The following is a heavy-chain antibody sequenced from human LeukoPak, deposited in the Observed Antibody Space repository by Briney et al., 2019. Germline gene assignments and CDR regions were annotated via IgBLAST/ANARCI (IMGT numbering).Heavy chain of an antibody. CDR1: GGSINSHNW. CDR3: ARAWRGWYFQPFDY. V-gene: IGHV4-4*02. CDR2: IYQSGNT. Sequence: SETLSLTCAVSGGSINSHNWWSWVRQSPGEGLEWIGEIYQSGNTNYNPSLKSRVTISVDKSKNQFSLRLTSVTAADTAVYYCARAWRGWYFQPFDYWGQGTLVTVSS. J-gene: IGHJ4*02. D-gene: IGHD6-19*01.